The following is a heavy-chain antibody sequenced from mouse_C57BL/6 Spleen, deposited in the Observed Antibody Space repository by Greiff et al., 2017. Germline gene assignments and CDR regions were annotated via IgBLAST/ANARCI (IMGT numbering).Heavy chain of an antibody. V-gene: IGHV1-74*01. Sequence: QVQLQQPGAELVKPGASVKVSCKASGYTFTSYWMHWVKQRPGQGLEWIGRIHPSDSDTNYNQKFKGKATLTVDKSSSTAYMQLSSLTSEDSAVYYCAINDYDEGNAWFAYWGQGTLVTVSA. CDR2: IHPSDSDT. J-gene: IGHJ3*01. CDR3: AINDYDEGNAWFAY. CDR1: GYTFTSYW. D-gene: IGHD2-4*01.